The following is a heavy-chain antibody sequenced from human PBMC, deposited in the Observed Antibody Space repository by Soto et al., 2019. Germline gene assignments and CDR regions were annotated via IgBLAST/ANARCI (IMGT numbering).Heavy chain of an antibody. CDR3: ARVEGHRRAHWFDP. CDR2: INPSGGST. J-gene: IGHJ5*02. V-gene: IGHV1-46*01. CDR1: GDTFTSYY. Sequence: PSVKVSCEASGDTFTSYYMHWVRQAPGQGLEWMGIINPSGGSTSYAQKLQGRVTMTRDTSTSTVYMELSSLRSEDKAVYYCARVEGHRRAHWFDPWGQGSLVTVSS.